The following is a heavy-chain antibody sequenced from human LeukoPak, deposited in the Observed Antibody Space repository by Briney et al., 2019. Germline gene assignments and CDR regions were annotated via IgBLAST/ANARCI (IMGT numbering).Heavy chain of an antibody. CDR3: AKSGGSGTYPNWFDS. CDR1: VFTFSNSA. V-gene: IGHV3-23*01. D-gene: IGHD3-10*01. J-gene: IGHJ5*01. Sequence: GGSLRLSCAAYVFTFSNSAMNWVRQAPGKGLEWVSTISSGGAGTYYADSVKGRFSISRDNSKNTLYLQMNSLRAEDTAVYYCAKSGGSGTYPNWFDSWGQGTLVTVSS. CDR2: ISSGGAGT.